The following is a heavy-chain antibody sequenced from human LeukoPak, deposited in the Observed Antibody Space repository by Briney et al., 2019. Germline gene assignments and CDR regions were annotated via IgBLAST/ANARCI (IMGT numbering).Heavy chain of an antibody. Sequence: KVGESLEISCKASGYSFDNYWIGWVRQMPGKGLEWMGIIFPSDSATRYTPSFQGQVTISADKSISTAYLQWSSLKASDTAMYYCARHETGPYFDRWGQGTLVTVSS. D-gene: IGHD1-1*01. J-gene: IGHJ4*02. CDR1: GYSFDNYW. CDR3: ARHETGPYFDR. V-gene: IGHV5-51*01. CDR2: IFPSDSAT.